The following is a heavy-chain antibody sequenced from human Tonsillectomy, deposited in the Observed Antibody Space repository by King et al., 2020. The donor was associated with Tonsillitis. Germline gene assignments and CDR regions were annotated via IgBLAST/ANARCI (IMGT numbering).Heavy chain of an antibody. D-gene: IGHD6-13*01. CDR3: ARGSDRSSWYAVAY. Sequence: VQLQQWGAGLLKPSETLSLTCAVYGGSFSGYYWSWIRQPPGKGLEWIGEINHSGTTNYNPSLKSRVTISVDTSKNQFSLKLSSVTAADTAVYYCARGSDRSSWYAVAYWGQGTLVTVSS. CDR2: INHSGTT. V-gene: IGHV4-34*01. CDR1: GGSFSGYY. J-gene: IGHJ4*02.